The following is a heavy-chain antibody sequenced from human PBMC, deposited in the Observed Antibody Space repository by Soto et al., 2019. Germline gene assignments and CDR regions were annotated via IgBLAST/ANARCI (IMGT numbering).Heavy chain of an antibody. J-gene: IGHJ6*02. CDR3: AKGWRKEVAASVGRYYYYGMDV. V-gene: IGHV3-23*01. CDR2: ISGSGGST. D-gene: IGHD6-25*01. Sequence: GGSLRLSCAASGFTFSSYAMSWVRQAPGKGLEWVSAISGSGGSTYYADSVKGRFTISRDNSKNTLYLQMNSLRAEDTAVYYCAKGWRKEVAASVGRYYYYGMDVWGQGTTVTVSS. CDR1: GFTFSSYA.